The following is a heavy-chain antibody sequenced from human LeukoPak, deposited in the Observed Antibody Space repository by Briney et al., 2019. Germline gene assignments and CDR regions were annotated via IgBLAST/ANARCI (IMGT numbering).Heavy chain of an antibody. CDR1: GYTFTSNG. CDR3: ARGIVGATEEDY. D-gene: IGHD1-26*01. CDR2: ISAYNGNT. V-gene: IGHV1-18*01. J-gene: IGHJ4*02. Sequence: ASVKVSCKASGYTFTSNGISWVRQAPGQGLEWMGWISAYNGNTNYAQKLQGRVTMTTDTSASTAYMELRSLRSDDTAVYYCARGIVGATEEDYWGQGTLVTVSS.